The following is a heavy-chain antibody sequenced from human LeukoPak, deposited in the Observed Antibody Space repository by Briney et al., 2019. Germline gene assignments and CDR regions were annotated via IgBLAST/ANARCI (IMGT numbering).Heavy chain of an antibody. J-gene: IGHJ4*02. D-gene: IGHD4-17*01. CDR3: AILGGDASIDY. CDR1: GGSISSYY. Sequence: SETLSLTCTVSGGSISSYYWSWIRQPPGKGLEWIGYIYYSGSTNYNPSLKSRVTISVDTSKNQFSLKLSSVTAADTAVYYCAILGGDASIDYWGQGTLVTVSS. CDR2: IYYSGST. V-gene: IGHV4-59*12.